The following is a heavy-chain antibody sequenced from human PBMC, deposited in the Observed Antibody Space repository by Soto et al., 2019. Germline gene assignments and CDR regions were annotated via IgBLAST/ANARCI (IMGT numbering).Heavy chain of an antibody. CDR3: AHTESPPLLAGY. CDR2: IYWNNRK. CDR1: GISLASSSVA. V-gene: IGHV2-5*01. Sequence: QITLKESGPALLKPTQTLTLTCTFPGISLASSSVAVGWIRQHPGKALEWLALIYWNNRKAYSPSLKSRLTITKDTSKNQVVLTMTNMDPVDTATYYCAHTESPPLLAGYGGQGILVTVSS. D-gene: IGHD3-9*01. J-gene: IGHJ4*02.